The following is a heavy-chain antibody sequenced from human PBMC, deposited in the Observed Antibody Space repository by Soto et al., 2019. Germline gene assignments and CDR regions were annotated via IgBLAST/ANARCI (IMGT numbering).Heavy chain of an antibody. Sequence: GPSVKVSCKASGYTFTSYYMHWVRQAPGQGLEWMGIINPSGGSTSYAQKFQGRVTMTRDTSTSTVYMELSSLRSEDTAVYYCARDLSEQQLVNFDYWGQGTLVTVPQ. CDR3: ARDLSEQQLVNFDY. D-gene: IGHD6-13*01. CDR1: GYTFTSYY. CDR2: INPSGGST. V-gene: IGHV1-46*01. J-gene: IGHJ4*02.